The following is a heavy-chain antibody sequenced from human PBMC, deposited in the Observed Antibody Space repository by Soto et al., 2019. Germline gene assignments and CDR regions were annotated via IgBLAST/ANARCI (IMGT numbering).Heavy chain of an antibody. CDR3: AREGGRSGLGAMDV. CDR1: GFTFSNYD. V-gene: IGHV3-33*01. CDR2: TWLDGSDE. D-gene: IGHD6-19*01. Sequence: PGGSLRLSCAASGFTFSNYDMHWVRQAPDKGLEWVAVTWLDGSDEYYADPVKGRFTIFRDNSKNTLYLQMNSLKVEDTAVYHCAREGGRSGLGAMDVWGQGTTVTVSS. J-gene: IGHJ6*02.